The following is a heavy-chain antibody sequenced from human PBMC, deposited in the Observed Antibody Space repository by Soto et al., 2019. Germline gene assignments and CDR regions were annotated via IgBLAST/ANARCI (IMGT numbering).Heavy chain of an antibody. J-gene: IGHJ5*02. V-gene: IGHV3-30*18. CDR2: ISYDGSNK. Sequence: PGGSLRLSCAASGFTFSSYGMHWVRQAPGKGLEWVAVISYDGSNKYYADSVKGRFTISRDNSKNTLYLQMNSLRAEDTAVYYCEKDAVIMVYAGWLDPWGQGTLVTVSS. D-gene: IGHD2-8*01. CDR1: GFTFSSYG. CDR3: EKDAVIMVYAGWLDP.